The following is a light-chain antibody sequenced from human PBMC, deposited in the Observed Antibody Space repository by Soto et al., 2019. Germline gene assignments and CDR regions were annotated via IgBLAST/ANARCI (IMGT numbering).Light chain of an antibody. V-gene: IGKV3-20*01. CDR3: QHYGASAWT. CDR2: GAS. J-gene: IGKJ1*01. Sequence: EIVLTQSPGTLSLSPGERATLSCRASQSVSSSYLAWYQHKPGQAPRLLIYGASNRATGIPDRFSGSGSGTDFTRTISRLEPEDFAVYYCQHYGASAWTFGQGTKVE. CDR1: QSVSSSY.